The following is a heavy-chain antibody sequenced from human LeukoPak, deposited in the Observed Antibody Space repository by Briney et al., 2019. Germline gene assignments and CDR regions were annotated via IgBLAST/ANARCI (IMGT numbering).Heavy chain of an antibody. V-gene: IGHV1-69*04. D-gene: IGHD2-2*01. CDR1: GGTFSSYA. J-gene: IGHJ4*02. CDR3: ARAPKSPQYCSSTSCYQTGIDY. Sequence: ASVKVSCKASGGTFSSYAISWVRQAPGQGLEWMGRIIPILGIANYAQKFQGRVTITADKSTSTAYMELSSLRSEDTAVYYCARAPKSPQYCSSTSCYQTGIDYWGQGTLVTVSS. CDR2: IIPILGIA.